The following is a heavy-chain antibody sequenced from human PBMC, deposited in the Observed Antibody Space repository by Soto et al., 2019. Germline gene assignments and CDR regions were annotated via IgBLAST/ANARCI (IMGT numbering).Heavy chain of an antibody. Sequence: ASVKVSCKASGYTFTGYYMHWVRQAPGQGLEWMGWINPNSGGTNYAQKFQGWVTMTRDMSTSTAYMELSSLRSEDTAVYYCAATGPNGDYVVYWGQGTLVTVSS. CDR3: AATGPNGDYVVY. J-gene: IGHJ4*02. CDR2: INPNSGGT. D-gene: IGHD4-17*01. CDR1: GYTFTGYY. V-gene: IGHV1-2*04.